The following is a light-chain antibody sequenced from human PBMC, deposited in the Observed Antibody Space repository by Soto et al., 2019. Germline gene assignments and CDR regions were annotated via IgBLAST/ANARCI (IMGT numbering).Light chain of an antibody. CDR3: LQRQSWPRT. CDR1: QAVNTR. CDR2: LTS. J-gene: IGKJ1*01. Sequence: EIVLTQSPSTLYSFPGERATLTCRASQAVNTRLAWYQHKPGQAPRLLIYLTSNRATGIPARFSGSGSGTDFTLTISSLEPEDSAVYYCLQRQSWPRTFGQGTKVDI. V-gene: IGKV3-11*01.